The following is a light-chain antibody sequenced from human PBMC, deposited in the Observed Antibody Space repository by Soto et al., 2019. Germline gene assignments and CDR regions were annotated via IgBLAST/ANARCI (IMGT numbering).Light chain of an antibody. CDR2: EVS. J-gene: IGLJ3*02. Sequence: QSVLTQPASVSGSPGQSITISCTGTSSDVGSYNLVSWYQQHLGKAPKLMIYEVSKRPSGVSNRFSGSKSGNTASLTISGLQAEDEADYYCCSYAGSSTPWVFGGGTKLTVL. CDR1: SSDVGSYNL. CDR3: CSYAGSSTPWV. V-gene: IGLV2-23*02.